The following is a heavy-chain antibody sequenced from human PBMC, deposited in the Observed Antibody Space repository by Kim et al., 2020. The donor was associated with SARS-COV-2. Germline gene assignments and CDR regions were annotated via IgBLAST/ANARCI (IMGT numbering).Heavy chain of an antibody. V-gene: IGHV3-30*01. D-gene: IGHD3-22*01. J-gene: IGHJ4*02. CDR3: ARMADYYDSSGYIDY. Sequence: DSGKGRFTIARDNSKNTLYLQMNSLRAEDTAVYYCARMADYYDSSGYIDYWGQGTLVTVSS.